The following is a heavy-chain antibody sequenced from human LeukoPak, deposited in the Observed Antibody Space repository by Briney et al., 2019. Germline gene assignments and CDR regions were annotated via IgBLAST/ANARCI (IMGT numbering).Heavy chain of an antibody. J-gene: IGHJ5*02. CDR3: AREGSSAYAWFDP. CDR2: IYTSGTT. CDR1: GGSISGYY. D-gene: IGHD3-22*01. Sequence: SKTLSLTCTVSGGSISGYYWSWIRQPAGKGLEWIGHIYTSGTTNYNPSLKSRVTMSIDTSKNQFSLKLSSVTAADTAVYYCAREGSSAYAWFDPWGQGTLVTVSS. V-gene: IGHV4-4*07.